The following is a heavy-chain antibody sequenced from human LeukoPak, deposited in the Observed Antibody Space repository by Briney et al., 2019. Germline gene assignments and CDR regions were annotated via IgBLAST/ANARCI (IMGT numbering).Heavy chain of an antibody. CDR2: INTDGSST. Sequence: PGGSLRLSCAASGFTFSSYWMHWVRQAPGKGLVWVSRINTDGSSTSYADSVKGRFTISRDNAKNTLYLQMNSLRAEDTAVYYCGTFDSSGYQFDYWGQGTLVTVSS. CDR3: GTFDSSGYQFDY. CDR1: GFTFSSYW. D-gene: IGHD3-22*01. J-gene: IGHJ4*02. V-gene: IGHV3-74*01.